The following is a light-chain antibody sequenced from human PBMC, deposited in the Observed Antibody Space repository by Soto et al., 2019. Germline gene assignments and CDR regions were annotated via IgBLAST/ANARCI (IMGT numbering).Light chain of an antibody. CDR1: QSISSTY. CDR2: GAS. J-gene: IGKJ5*01. CDR3: QQSSSSPIT. V-gene: IGKV3-20*01. Sequence: GTLSLSPGERASLSCRASQSISSTYLAWYQQKRGQAPRLLIYGASSRATGIPDRFSGSGSGTDFTLTISRLEAEDFAVYYCQQSSSSPITFGQGTRLEIK.